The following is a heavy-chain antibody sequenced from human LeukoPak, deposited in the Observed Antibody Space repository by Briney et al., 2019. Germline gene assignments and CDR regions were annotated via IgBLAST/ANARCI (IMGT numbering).Heavy chain of an antibody. J-gene: IGHJ4*02. CDR2: ISSSSYI. D-gene: IGHD2-2*02. CDR3: ASPIPTNSGLDY. CDR1: GFTFSSYS. Sequence: GXLRLSCAASGFTFSSYSMNWVRQAPGKGLEWVSSISSSSYIYYADSVKGRFTISRDNAKNSLYLQMNSLRAEATAVYYCASPIPTNSGLDYWGQGTLVTVSS. V-gene: IGHV3-21*01.